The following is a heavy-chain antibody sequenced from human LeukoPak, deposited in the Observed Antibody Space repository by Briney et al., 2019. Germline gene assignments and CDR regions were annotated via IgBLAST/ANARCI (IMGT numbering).Heavy chain of an antibody. CDR1: GFIFDDYG. J-gene: IGHJ5*02. CDR3: ARDRTAAVTGNWFDP. CDR2: INWNGDNT. V-gene: IGHV3-20*04. D-gene: IGHD6-13*01. Sequence: GGSLRLSCAASGFIFDDYGMSWVRQVPGKGLEWVSGINWNGDNTGYADSVKGRFTISRDNSKNTLYLQMNSLRTEDTAVYYCARDRTAAVTGNWFDPWGQGTLVTVSS.